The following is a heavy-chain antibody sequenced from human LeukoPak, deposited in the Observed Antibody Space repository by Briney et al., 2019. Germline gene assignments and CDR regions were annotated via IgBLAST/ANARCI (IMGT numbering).Heavy chain of an antibody. CDR1: GYTFTSYY. CDR3: ARDQAVAGTPLNY. CDR2: INPSGGST. D-gene: IGHD6-19*01. J-gene: IGHJ4*02. Sequence: ASVKVSCKASGYTFTSYYMHWVRQAPGQGLEWMGIINPSGGSTSYAQKFQGRVTITRDTSASTAYMELSSLRSEDTAVYYCARDQAVAGTPLNYWGQGTLVTVSS. V-gene: IGHV1-46*01.